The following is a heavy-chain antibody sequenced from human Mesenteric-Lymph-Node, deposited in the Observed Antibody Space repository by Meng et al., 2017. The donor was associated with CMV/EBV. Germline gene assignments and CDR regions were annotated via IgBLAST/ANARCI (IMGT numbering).Heavy chain of an antibody. Sequence: GASVGSGSYYWSWLRQPPGKGLEWIGFIYYSGSTNYNPSLKSRVTISVDTSKNQFSLKLSSVTAADTAVYYCARGPSNWGLRIDYWGQGTLVTVSS. V-gene: IGHV4-61*01. CDR1: GASVGSGSYY. CDR3: ARGPSNWGLRIDY. J-gene: IGHJ4*02. CDR2: IYYSGST. D-gene: IGHD7-27*01.